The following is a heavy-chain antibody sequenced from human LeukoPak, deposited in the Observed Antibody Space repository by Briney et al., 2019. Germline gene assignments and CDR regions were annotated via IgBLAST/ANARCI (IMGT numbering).Heavy chain of an antibody. CDR2: INHSGST. J-gene: IGHJ6*03. CDR3: ARHKDYYYSYMDV. Sequence: SETLSLTCTASGGSISSYYWSWIRQPPGKGLEWIGEINHSGSTNYNPSLKSRVTISVDTSKNQFSLKLSSVTAADTAVYYCARHKDYYYSYMDVWGKGTTVTISS. V-gene: IGHV4-34*01. CDR1: GGSISSYY.